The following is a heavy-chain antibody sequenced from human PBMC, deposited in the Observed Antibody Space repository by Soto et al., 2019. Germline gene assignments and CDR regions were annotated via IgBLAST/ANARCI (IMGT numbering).Heavy chain of an antibody. CDR3: ARDRSRIAVAGAGY. Sequence: ASVKVSCKASGYTFTSYGISWVRQAPGQGLVWMGWISAYNGNTNYAQKLQGRVTMTTDTSTSTAYMELRSLRSDDTAVYYCARDRSRIAVAGAGYWGQGTLVTVSS. CDR2: ISAYNGNT. J-gene: IGHJ4*02. D-gene: IGHD6-19*01. CDR1: GYTFTSYG. V-gene: IGHV1-18*04.